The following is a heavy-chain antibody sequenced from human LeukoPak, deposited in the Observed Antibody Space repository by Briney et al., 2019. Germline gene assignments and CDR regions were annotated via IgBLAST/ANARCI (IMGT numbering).Heavy chain of an antibody. V-gene: IGHV4-34*01. J-gene: IGHJ4*02. CDR2: INHSGST. Sequence: SETLSLTCAVYGGSFSGYYWSWIRQPPGKGLEWIGEINHSGSTNYNPSLKSRVTISVDTSKNQFSLKLSSVTAADTAVYYCARLTAPPCSSTSCLGVYDCWGQGTLVTVSS. D-gene: IGHD2-2*01. CDR3: ARLTAPPCSSTSCLGVYDC. CDR1: GGSFSGYY.